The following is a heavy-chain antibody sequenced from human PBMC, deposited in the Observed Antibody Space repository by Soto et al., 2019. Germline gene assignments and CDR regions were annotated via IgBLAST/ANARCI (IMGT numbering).Heavy chain of an antibody. CDR1: GGSISSYY. V-gene: IGHV4-59*08. CDR3: ARGTPSPLIVRSSRGPWFDP. D-gene: IGHD2-15*01. Sequence: KPSETLSLTCTVSGGSISSYYWSWIRQPPGKGLEWIGYMYYGGRTNYNPSLKSRVTISVDTSKMQVSLKLSSVTAADTAVYFCARGTPSPLIVRSSRGPWFDPWGQGTLVTVLL. J-gene: IGHJ5*02. CDR2: MYYGGRT.